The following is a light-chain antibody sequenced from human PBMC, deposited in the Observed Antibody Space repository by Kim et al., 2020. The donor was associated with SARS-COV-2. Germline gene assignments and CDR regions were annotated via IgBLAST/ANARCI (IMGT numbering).Light chain of an antibody. J-gene: IGLJ1*01. CDR2: DVN. CDR3: CSYAGDDFLYA. CDR1: STDVGGYNF. Sequence: QSALTQPRSVSGSPGQSVAISCTGTSTDVGGYNFVSWYQHHPGKAPRFIIYDVNKRPSGVPDRFSGSKSGNTASLTISGLQTEDEADYYCCSYAGDDFLYAFGTGTKVTVL. V-gene: IGLV2-11*01.